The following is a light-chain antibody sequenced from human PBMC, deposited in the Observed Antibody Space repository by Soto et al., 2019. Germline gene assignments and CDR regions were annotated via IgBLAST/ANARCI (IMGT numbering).Light chain of an antibody. V-gene: IGKV3-20*01. Sequence: EIVLTQSPGTLSLSPGERATLSCRASQSVSNSYLAWYQQKPGQAPRLLIYGAATRATGIPDRFSGSGSGTDFILTISRLEHEDFAVYYCQQYGSSPPITFGQGTRLEIK. J-gene: IGKJ5*01. CDR3: QQYGSSPPIT. CDR2: GAA. CDR1: QSVSNSY.